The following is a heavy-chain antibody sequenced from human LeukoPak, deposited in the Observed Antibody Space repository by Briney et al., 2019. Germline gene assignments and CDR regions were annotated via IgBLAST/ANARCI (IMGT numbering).Heavy chain of an antibody. CDR1: GGSISSSNW. D-gene: IGHD2-2*01. J-gene: IGHJ5*02. V-gene: IGHV4-4*02. CDR2: IYHSGST. Sequence: SETLSLTCAVSGGSISSSNWWSWVRQPPGKGLEWIGEIYHSGSTNYNPSLKSRVTISVDKSKNQFSLKLSSVTAADTAVYYCARDIVLVPADEGPTSWQGWFDPWGQGTLVTVSS. CDR3: ARDIVLVPADEGPTSWQGWFDP.